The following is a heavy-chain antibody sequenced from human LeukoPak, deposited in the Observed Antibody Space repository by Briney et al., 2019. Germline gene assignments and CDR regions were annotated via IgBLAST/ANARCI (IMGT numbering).Heavy chain of an antibody. CDR3: AKGWYSSGWYEY. CDR1: GFTFDDYA. CDR2: IIGDGGST. Sequence: GGSLRLSCAASGFTFDDYAMHWVRQAPGKGLEWVSLIIGDGGSTYYADSVKGRFTISRDNSKNSLYLQMNSLRTEDTALYYCAKGWYSSGWYEYWGQGTLVTVSS. D-gene: IGHD6-19*01. V-gene: IGHV3-43*02. J-gene: IGHJ4*02.